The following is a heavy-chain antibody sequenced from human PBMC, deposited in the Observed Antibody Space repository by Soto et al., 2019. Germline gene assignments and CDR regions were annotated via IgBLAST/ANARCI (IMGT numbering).Heavy chain of an antibody. Sequence: SETLSLTCIVSGDSISSGGYYWSWIRQHPVKGLEWIGYIFYSGSAFYNPSLKGRVTISVETSENRFSLRLNSVTAADTAVYYCARDMSRYDSWSGYVSTTNWSDPWGQGALVTVSS. D-gene: IGHD3-3*01. V-gene: IGHV4-31*03. CDR1: GDSISSGGYY. CDR2: IFYSGSA. CDR3: ARDMSRYDSWSGYVSTTNWSDP. J-gene: IGHJ5*02.